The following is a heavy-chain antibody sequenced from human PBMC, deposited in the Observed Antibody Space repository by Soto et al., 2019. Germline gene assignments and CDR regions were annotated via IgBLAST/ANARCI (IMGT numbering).Heavy chain of an antibody. CDR2: ISGSGGST. J-gene: IGHJ4*02. CDR3: AKARGSSTPAPGTY. D-gene: IGHD2-2*01. V-gene: IGHV3-23*01. CDR1: GFTFSTYA. Sequence: GSLRLSCAASGFTFSTYAMSWVRQAPGKGLEWVSTISGSGGSTYYADSVKGRFTISRDNSKNTLYLQMNTLRAEDTAVYYCAKARGSSTPAPGTYWGQGTLVTVSS.